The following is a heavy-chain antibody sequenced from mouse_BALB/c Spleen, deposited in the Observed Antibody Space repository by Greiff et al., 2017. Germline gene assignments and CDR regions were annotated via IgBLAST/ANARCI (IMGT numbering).Heavy chain of an antibody. CDR3: TRDYGYYFDY. J-gene: IGHJ2*01. V-gene: IGHV1S81*02. CDR2: INPSNGGT. D-gene: IGHD2-2*01. Sequence: VKLQESGAELVKPGASVKLSCKASGYTFTSYYMYWVKQRPGQGLEWIGEINPSNGGTNFNEKFKSKATLTVDKSSSTAYMQLSSLTSEDSAVYYCTRDYGYYFDYWGQGTTLTVSS. CDR1: GYTFTSYY.